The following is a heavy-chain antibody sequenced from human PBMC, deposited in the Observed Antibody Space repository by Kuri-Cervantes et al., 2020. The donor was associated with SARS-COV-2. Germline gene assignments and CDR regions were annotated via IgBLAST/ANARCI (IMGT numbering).Heavy chain of an antibody. Sequence: ESLKISCAVSGSSISSGYYWGGIRQPPGKGLVWIGSTYHCGSTNYNPSLKSRVTISVDTSKIQFFLKMSSVTAADTAVYYGSRPGGFLDVWGKGTTVTVSS. V-gene: IGHV4-38-2*01. J-gene: IGHJ6*04. CDR1: GSSISSGYY. CDR2: TYHCGST. D-gene: IGHD4-23*01. CDR3: SRPGGFLDV.